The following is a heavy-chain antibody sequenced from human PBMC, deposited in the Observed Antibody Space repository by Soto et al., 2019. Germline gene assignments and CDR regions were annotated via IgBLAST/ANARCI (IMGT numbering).Heavy chain of an antibody. CDR3: ARDRYYYESSGF. D-gene: IGHD3-22*01. V-gene: IGHV3-21*06. J-gene: IGHJ3*01. CDR1: GFTFSSYP. CDR2: ISSSRSYI. Sequence: GGSLRLSCVASGFTFSSYPMNWVRQAPGKGLEWVSSISSSRSYIYYAESVKGRFTISRDNAKNSLYLRMNSLRVEDTAVYYCARDRYYYESSGFWGQGTMVTVSS.